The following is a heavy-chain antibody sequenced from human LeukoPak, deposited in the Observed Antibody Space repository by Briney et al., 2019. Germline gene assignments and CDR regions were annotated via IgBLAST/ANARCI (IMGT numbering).Heavy chain of an antibody. CDR2: IGTAGDT. D-gene: IGHD3-9*01. J-gene: IGHJ6*02. Sequence: GSLRLSCAASGFTFSSYDMHWVRQATGKGLEWVSAIGTAGDTYYPGSVKGRFTISRENAKNSLYLQMNSLRAGDTAVYYCARGVKDVLRYFDWLPGLMDVWGQGTTVTVSS. CDR3: ARGVKDVLRYFDWLPGLMDV. V-gene: IGHV3-13*01. CDR1: GFTFSSYD.